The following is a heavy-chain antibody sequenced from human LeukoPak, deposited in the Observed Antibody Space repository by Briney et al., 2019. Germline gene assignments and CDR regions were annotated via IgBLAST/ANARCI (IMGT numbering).Heavy chain of an antibody. J-gene: IGHJ4*02. Sequence: GGSLRLSCAASGFTFSSYGMHWVRQAPGKGLEWVAFIRYDGSNKYYADSVKGRFTISRDNSKNTLYLQMNSLRAEDTAVYYCARENWWYSGTPDWGQGTLVTVSS. D-gene: IGHD2-8*02. CDR3: ARENWWYSGTPD. CDR1: GFTFSSYG. CDR2: IRYDGSNK. V-gene: IGHV3-30*02.